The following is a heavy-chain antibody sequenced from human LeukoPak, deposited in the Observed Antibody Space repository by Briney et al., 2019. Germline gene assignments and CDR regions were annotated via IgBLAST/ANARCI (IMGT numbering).Heavy chain of an antibody. CDR3: AKATYYYGSGIYSYFDY. CDR1: GFTFSSYG. V-gene: IGHV3-30*02. D-gene: IGHD3-10*01. J-gene: IGHJ4*02. CDR2: IWYDGSNK. Sequence: GGSLRLSCAASGFTFSSYGMHWGRQAPGKGLEWVAVIWYDGSNKQYADSVKGRFTISRDMSKNMLYLQMNSLRAEDTAVYYCAKATYYYGSGIYSYFDYWGQGTLVTVSS.